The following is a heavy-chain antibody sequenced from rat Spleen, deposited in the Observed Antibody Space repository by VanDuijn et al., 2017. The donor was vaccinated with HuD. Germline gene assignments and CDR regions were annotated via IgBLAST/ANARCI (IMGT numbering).Heavy chain of an antibody. J-gene: IGHJ2*01. CDR3: ARQSYYYSGDGYFDY. CDR1: GFTFSNYG. CDR2: ISTGGGNT. D-gene: IGHD1-1*01. V-gene: IGHV5S13*01. Sequence: EVQLVESGGGLVQPGRSLKLSCAASGFTFSNYGMAWVRQAPTKGLEWVASISTGGGNTYYRDSVKGRFTISRDNAKNTLYLQMDSLRSEDTATYYCARQSYYYSGDGYFDYWGQGVMVTVSS.